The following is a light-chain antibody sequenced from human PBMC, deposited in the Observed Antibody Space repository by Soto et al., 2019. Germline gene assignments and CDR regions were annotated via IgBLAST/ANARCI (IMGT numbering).Light chain of an antibody. Sequence: DIQMTQSPSSLSASVGDRVTITCRASQSISTYLNWYQQKPGKAPKLLIYAASSLQSGVPSRFSGSGSGTHFTLTISSLQPEDFATYYCQQSFSDFLYTFGQGTRLEI. CDR1: QSISTY. V-gene: IGKV1-39*01. CDR3: QQSFSDFLYT. J-gene: IGKJ5*01. CDR2: AAS.